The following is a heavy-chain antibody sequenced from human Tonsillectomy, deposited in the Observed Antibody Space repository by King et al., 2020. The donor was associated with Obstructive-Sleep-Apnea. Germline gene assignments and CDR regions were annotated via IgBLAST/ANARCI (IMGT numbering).Heavy chain of an antibody. V-gene: IGHV3-23*04. J-gene: IGHJ4*02. CDR3: AKDDGTYCGGDCQPPLDY. CDR2: ISDSGSST. D-gene: IGHD2-21*02. Sequence: VQLVESGGGLVQPGGSLRLSCAASEFTFANYGMGWVRQAPGKGLEWVSSISDSGSSTYYAGSVRGRFTISRDNSKNTLFLQMNSQRADDTAVYYCAKDDGTYCGGDCQPPLDYWGQGTLVTVSS. CDR1: EFTFANYG.